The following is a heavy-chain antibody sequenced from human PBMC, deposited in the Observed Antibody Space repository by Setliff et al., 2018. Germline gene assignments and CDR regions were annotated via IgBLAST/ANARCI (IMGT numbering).Heavy chain of an antibody. D-gene: IGHD3-3*01. Sequence: ASVKVSCKASGYTFTSYGISWVRQAPGQGLEWMGWISAYNGNTNYAQKPQGRVTMTTDTSTSTAYMELRSLRSDDTAVYYCASDGQGNYNFWSGSYYYYGMDVWGQGTTVTVSS. J-gene: IGHJ6*02. CDR1: GYTFTSYG. CDR3: ASDGQGNYNFWSGSYYYYGMDV. CDR2: ISAYNGNT. V-gene: IGHV1-18*01.